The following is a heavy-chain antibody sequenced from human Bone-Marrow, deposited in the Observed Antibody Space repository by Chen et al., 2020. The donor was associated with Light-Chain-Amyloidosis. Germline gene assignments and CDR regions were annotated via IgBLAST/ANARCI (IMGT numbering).Heavy chain of an antibody. Sequence: QVQLQESGPGLVKPSQTLSLTCSVSGGSIRSRGYYWSWIRQHPGKGLEWVGYIYYTGSTYYKPSLRGRVTMSVDTSKNQFSLRVNSVTAADTAIYYCARLDYGGSTRYYYGMDVWGQGTTVTVSS. CDR3: ARLDYGGSTRYYYGMDV. CDR1: GGSIRSRGYY. D-gene: IGHD4-17*01. J-gene: IGHJ6*02. CDR2: IYYTGST. V-gene: IGHV4-31*03.